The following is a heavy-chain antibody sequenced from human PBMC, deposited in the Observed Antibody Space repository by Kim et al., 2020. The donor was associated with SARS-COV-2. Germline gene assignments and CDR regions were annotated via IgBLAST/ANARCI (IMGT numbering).Heavy chain of an antibody. V-gene: IGHV3-74*01. Sequence: GGSLRLSCAASEFTFSSYWMHWVRQAPGKGLVWVSRINSDGRNTNYADSVKGRFTISRDNAKNTLYLQMNSLRVEDTAVYYCARKRGTGGLDVWSQGTTVTVSS. CDR2: INSDGRNT. CDR3: ARKRGTGGLDV. D-gene: IGHD3-10*01. CDR1: EFTFSSYW. J-gene: IGHJ6*02.